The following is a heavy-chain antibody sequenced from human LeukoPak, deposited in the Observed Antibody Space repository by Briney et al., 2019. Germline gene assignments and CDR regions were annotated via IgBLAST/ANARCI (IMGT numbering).Heavy chain of an antibody. CDR2: ISSSSSYI. D-gene: IGHD2-15*01. CDR1: GFTFSSYS. CDR3: ARAGPQACSGDSCYSDGCGY. Sequence: GGSLRLSCAASGFTFSSYSMNWVRQAPGKGLEWVSSISSSSSYIYYADSVKGRFTISRDNAKNSLYLQMNSLRAEDTAVYYCARAGPQACSGDSCYSDGCGYWGQGTLITVSS. J-gene: IGHJ4*02. V-gene: IGHV3-21*01.